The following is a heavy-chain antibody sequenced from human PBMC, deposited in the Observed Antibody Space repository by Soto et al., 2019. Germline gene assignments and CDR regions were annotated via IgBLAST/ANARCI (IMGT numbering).Heavy chain of an antibody. CDR2: INPNGGST. J-gene: IGHJ4*02. CDR1: GYTFTTYY. CDR3: ARAGYCSGGTCFHGNCDY. D-gene: IGHD2-15*01. Sequence: QVQLVQSGAEVKRPGASVKVSCKASGYTFTTYYMHWVRQAPGQGLEWLGIINPNGGSTTYAQKFQGIVTMTRDTSTSTGYLELSSLRSEDTAVYYCARAGYCSGGTCFHGNCDYWGQGTLVTVSA. V-gene: IGHV1-46*01.